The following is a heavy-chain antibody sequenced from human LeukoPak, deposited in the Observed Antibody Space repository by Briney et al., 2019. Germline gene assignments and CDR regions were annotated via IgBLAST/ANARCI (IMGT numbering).Heavy chain of an antibody. J-gene: IGHJ6*02. CDR3: ATGTYYYGSGSSNSYYYGMDV. D-gene: IGHD3-10*01. CDR1: GYTLTELS. V-gene: IGHV1-24*01. CDR2: FDPEDGET. Sequence: ASVKVSFKVSGYTLTELSMHWVRQAPGKGLEWMGGFDPEDGETIYAQKFQGRVTMTEDTSTDTAYMELSSLRSEDTAVYYCATGTYYYGSGSSNSYYYGMDVWGQGTTVTVSS.